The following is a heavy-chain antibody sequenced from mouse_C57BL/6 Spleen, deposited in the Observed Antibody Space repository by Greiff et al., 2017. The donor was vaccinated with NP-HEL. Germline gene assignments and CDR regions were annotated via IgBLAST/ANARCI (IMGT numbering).Heavy chain of an antibody. CDR2: INPNNGGT. J-gene: IGHJ2*01. V-gene: IGHV1-26*01. CDR3: ARDDGYLFQGSYFDY. D-gene: IGHD2-3*01. CDR1: GYTFTDYY. Sequence: VQLQQSGPELVKPGASVKISCKASGYTFTDYYMNWVKQSHGKSLEWIGDINPNNGGTSYNQKFKGKATLTVDKSSSTAYMELRSLTSEDSAVYYCARDDGYLFQGSYFDYWGQGTTLTVSS.